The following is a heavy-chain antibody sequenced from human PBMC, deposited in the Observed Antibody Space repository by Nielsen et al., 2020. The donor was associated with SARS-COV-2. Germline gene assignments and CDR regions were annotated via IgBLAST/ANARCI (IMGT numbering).Heavy chain of an antibody. J-gene: IGHJ4*02. CDR3: ARDYLGLGELSLTLDY. CDR1: GFTFSSCG. D-gene: IGHD3-16*02. Sequence: GESLKISCAASGFTFSSCGMHWVRQAPGKGLEWVAVISYDGSNKYYADSVKGRFTISRDNSKNTLYLQMNSLRAEDTAVYYCARDYLGLGELSLTLDYWGQGTLVTVSS. CDR2: ISYDGSNK. V-gene: IGHV3-30*03.